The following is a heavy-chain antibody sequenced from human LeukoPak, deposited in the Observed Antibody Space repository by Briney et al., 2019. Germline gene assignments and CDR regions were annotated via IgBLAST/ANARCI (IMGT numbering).Heavy chain of an antibody. V-gene: IGHV4-59*08. J-gene: IGHJ4*02. D-gene: IGHD1-14*01. Sequence: SETLSLTCTVSGGSISSYYWSWIRQPPGKGLEWIGYIYYSGSTYYNPSLKSRVTISVDTSKNQFSLKLSSVTAADTAVYYCARHALIPEYHRFDYWGQGTLVTVSS. CDR1: GGSISSYY. CDR3: ARHALIPEYHRFDY. CDR2: IYYSGST.